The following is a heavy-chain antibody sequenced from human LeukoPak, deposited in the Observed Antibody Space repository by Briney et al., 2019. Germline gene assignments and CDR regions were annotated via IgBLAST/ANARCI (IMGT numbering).Heavy chain of an antibody. D-gene: IGHD3-22*01. CDR3: AKDRPNYYGSNGHYYRRDGDY. Sequence: GGSLRLSCAASGFTFSSYAMSWVRQSTGKGLEWVSSTSGDGGATYYSNSVKGRFTISRDNSRNTLYLQMNSLRAEDTAVYCAKDRPNYYGSNGHYYRRDGDYWGQGTLVTVSS. CDR1: GFTFSSYA. V-gene: IGHV3-23*01. CDR2: TSGDGGAT. J-gene: IGHJ4*02.